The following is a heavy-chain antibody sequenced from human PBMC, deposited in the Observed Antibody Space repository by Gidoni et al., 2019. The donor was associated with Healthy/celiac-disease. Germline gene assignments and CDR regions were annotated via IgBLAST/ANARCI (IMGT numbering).Heavy chain of an antibody. CDR3: ARQSFEEWLRLGHFDY. CDR1: GGSISSSSYY. Sequence: QLQLQESGPGLVKPSATLSLTCTVSGGSISSSSYYWGWFRQPPGKGLEWIGSIYYSGSTYYNPSLKSRVTISVDTSKNQFSLKLSSVTAADTAVYYCARQSFEEWLRLGHFDYWGQGTLVTVSS. V-gene: IGHV4-39*01. CDR2: IYYSGST. J-gene: IGHJ4*02. D-gene: IGHD5-12*01.